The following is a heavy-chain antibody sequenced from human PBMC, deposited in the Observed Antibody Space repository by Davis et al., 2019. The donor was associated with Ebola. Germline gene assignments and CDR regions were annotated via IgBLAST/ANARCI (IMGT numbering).Heavy chain of an antibody. CDR3: ASQGHRVQCLIHDY. CDR2: VHPGTSDL. Sequence: GESLKISCKASGYNFNDYWIGWVRQVPGKGLEWMGNVHPGTSDLRVSPSFQGQVTISVDKSITTAYLQWSSLMASDTAIYYCASQGHRVQCLIHDYWGRGTLVTVSS. CDR1: GYNFNDYW. D-gene: IGHD6-19*01. V-gene: IGHV5-51*01. J-gene: IGHJ4*02.